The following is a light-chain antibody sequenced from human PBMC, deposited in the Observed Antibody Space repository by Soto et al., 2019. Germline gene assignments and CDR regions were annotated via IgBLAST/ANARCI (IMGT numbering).Light chain of an antibody. CDR2: GAS. CDR1: QSVSSD. CDR3: QQYHNWLMYT. J-gene: IGKJ2*01. V-gene: IGKV3-15*01. Sequence: EIVMTQSPVTLSVSPGERATLSCRASQSVSSDLAWYQQKPGQAPRLLIYGASTRATGIPARFSGSGSGTEFTLTISSLQSEDFAVYYCQQYHNWLMYTFGHGTKLEI.